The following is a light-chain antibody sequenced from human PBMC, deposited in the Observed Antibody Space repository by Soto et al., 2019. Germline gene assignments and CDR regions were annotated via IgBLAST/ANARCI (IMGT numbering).Light chain of an antibody. CDR3: QQYYSNPWT. CDR1: QSITNW. V-gene: IGKV1-5*03. J-gene: IGKJ1*01. Sequence: DIQMTQSPSTLSASLGDRVTITCRASQSITNWLAWYQQKPGKAPKLLIYKASSLESGVPSRFSGSGSGTEFTLTISSLQPDDLATYYCQQYYSNPWTFGQGTKVEIK. CDR2: KAS.